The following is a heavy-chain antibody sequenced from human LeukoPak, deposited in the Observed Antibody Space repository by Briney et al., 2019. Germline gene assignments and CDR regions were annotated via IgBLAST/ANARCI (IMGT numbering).Heavy chain of an antibody. J-gene: IGHJ5*02. V-gene: IGHV1-69*01. Sequence: EWMRCIIPIFATANYAQKFQGRVTTTAEESTSTAYMELSSLRSEDTAVYYCARGASSWFDLWGQGTLVTVSS. CDR3: ARGASSWFDL. D-gene: IGHD4/OR15-4a*01. CDR2: IIPIFATA.